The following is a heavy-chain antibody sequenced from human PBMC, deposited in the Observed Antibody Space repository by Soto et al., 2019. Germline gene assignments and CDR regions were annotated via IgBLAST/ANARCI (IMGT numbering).Heavy chain of an antibody. V-gene: IGHV1-18*01. CDR1: GYTFTIHG. CDR3: AREGSVVVAPADYFYYGMDV. Sequence: ASVKVSCKASGYTFTIHGFNWVRQAPGQGLEWMGWISAYNGNTNYAQKFQGRVTMTTDTSTNTAYMEPRSLRSDDTAVYYCAREGSVVVAPADYFYYGMDVWGQGTTVTVSS. D-gene: IGHD2-15*01. CDR2: ISAYNGNT. J-gene: IGHJ6*02.